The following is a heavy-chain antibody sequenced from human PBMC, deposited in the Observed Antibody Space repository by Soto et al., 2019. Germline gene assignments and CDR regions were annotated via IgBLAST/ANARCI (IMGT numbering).Heavy chain of an antibody. Sequence: QLQLQESGPGLVKPSETLSLTCTVSGGSISSSSYWGWIRQPPGKGLEWIGSIYSIGSTYYNPSPXCRLTISVDTSKNQFSLKLSSVTAADTAVYYCRRSSRYSTDVWGQGTTVTVSS. V-gene: IGHV4-39*01. CDR2: IYSIGST. CDR1: GGSISSSSY. J-gene: IGHJ6*02. CDR3: RRSSRYSTDV. D-gene: IGHD6-13*01.